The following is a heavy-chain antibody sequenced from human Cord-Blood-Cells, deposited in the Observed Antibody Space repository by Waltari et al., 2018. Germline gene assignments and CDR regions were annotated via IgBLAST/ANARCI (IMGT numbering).Heavy chain of an antibody. CDR2: FDPEDGET. CDR1: GYTLTELS. Sequence: VQSGAEVKKPGASVKVSCKVSGYTLTELSMHWVRQAPGKGLEWMGGFDPEDGETIYAQKFQGRVTMTEETSTDTAYMELSSLRSEDTAVYYCATYDFWSGYSNYYYGMDVWGQGTTVTVSS. J-gene: IGHJ6*02. D-gene: IGHD3-3*01. V-gene: IGHV1-24*01. CDR3: ATYDFWSGYSNYYYGMDV.